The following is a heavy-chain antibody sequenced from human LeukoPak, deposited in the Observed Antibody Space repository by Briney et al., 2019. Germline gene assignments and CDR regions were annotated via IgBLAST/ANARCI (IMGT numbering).Heavy chain of an antibody. J-gene: IGHJ4*02. CDR1: GFTFGDYG. D-gene: IGHD4-17*01. Sequence: GGSLRLSCTASGFTFGDYGMSWVRQAPGKGLEWVGFIRSKAYGGTTEYAASVKGRFTISRDDSKSIAYLQMNSLKTEDTAVYYCTRRNDYGDHYFDYWGQGTLVTVSS. CDR3: TRRNDYGDHYFDY. V-gene: IGHV3-49*04. CDR2: IRSKAYGGTT.